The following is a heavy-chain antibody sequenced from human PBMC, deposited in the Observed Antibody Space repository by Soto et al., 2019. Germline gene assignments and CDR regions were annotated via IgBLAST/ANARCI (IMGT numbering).Heavy chain of an antibody. CDR2: FYSGGTT. J-gene: IGHJ5*02. Sequence: EVQLVESGGGLVQPGGSLRLSCAASGFTVSSNYMSWVRQAPGKGLEWVSVFYSGGTTYYADSVKGRFTISRDNSKNTMYLQMNSLRAEDTAVYYCARNGDSSDYRGWFAPWGQGTLVTVSS. V-gene: IGHV3-66*01. D-gene: IGHD3-22*01. CDR3: ARNGDSSDYRGWFAP. CDR1: GFTVSSNY.